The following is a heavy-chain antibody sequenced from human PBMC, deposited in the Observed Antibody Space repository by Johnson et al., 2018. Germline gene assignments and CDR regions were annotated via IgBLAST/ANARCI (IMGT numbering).Heavy chain of an antibody. CDR1: GYTFTRYG. J-gene: IGHJ3*02. D-gene: IGHD1-26*01. V-gene: IGHV1-18*01. CDR2: ISAYNGNT. Sequence: QVQLVQSGAEVKKPGASVKVSCKASGYTFTRYGITWMRQAPGQGLEWMGWISAYNGNTNYAQKLQGRVTMTTDTSTSTAYMELGSLRSDDTAVYYCARGGSSGNYYGIGFDIWGQGTMVTVSS. CDR3: ARGGSSGNYYGIGFDI.